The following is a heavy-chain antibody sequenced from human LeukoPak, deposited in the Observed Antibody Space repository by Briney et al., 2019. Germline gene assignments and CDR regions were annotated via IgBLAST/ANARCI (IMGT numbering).Heavy chain of an antibody. V-gene: IGHV3-21*01. D-gene: IGHD5-18*01. CDR3: AIDHRVDTAMDYFEY. CDR1: GFTFSSYS. J-gene: IGHJ4*02. CDR2: ISSSSSYI. Sequence: GGSLRLSCAASGFTFSSYSMNWLRQAPGKGLEWVSSISSSSSYIYYADSVKGRFTISRDNAKNSLYLQMNSLRSEDTAVYYFAIDHRVDTAMDYFEYWGQGTLVTVSS.